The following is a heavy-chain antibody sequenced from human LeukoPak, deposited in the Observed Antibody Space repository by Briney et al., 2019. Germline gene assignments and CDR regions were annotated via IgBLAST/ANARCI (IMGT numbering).Heavy chain of an antibody. D-gene: IGHD3-10*01. Sequence: PGGSLRLSCAASGFTFSSYWMSWVRQAPGKGLEWVANIKQDGSGKYYVDSVKGRFTISRDNAKNSLYLQMNSLRAEDTAVYYCARYYYGSGSYYFDYWGQGTLVTVSS. V-gene: IGHV3-7*01. CDR3: ARYYYGSGSYYFDY. CDR2: IKQDGSGK. CDR1: GFTFSSYW. J-gene: IGHJ4*02.